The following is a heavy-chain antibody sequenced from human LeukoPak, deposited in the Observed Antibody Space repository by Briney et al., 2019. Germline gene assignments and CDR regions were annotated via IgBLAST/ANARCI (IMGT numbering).Heavy chain of an antibody. CDR1: GFTFSSYE. CDR3: ARDLEKSFDI. J-gene: IGHJ3*02. CDR2: ISSSGSTI. Sequence: PGGSLRLSCAASGFTFSSYEMNWVRQAPGKGLEWVSYISSSGSTIYYADSVKGRFTISRDNAKNSLYLQMSSLRAEDTAVYYCARDLEKSFDIWGQGTMVTVSS. V-gene: IGHV3-48*03.